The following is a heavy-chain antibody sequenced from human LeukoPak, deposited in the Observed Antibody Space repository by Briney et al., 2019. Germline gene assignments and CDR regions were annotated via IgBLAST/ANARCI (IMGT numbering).Heavy chain of an antibody. D-gene: IGHD3-9*01. CDR2: IYHSGST. J-gene: IGHJ4*02. CDR3: ARSYYDILTGYFD. V-gene: IGHV4-4*02. Sequence: SETLSLTCAVSGGSISSSNWWSWVRQPPGKGLEWIGEIYHSGSTNYNPSLKSRVTMSVDKSKNQFSLKLSSVTAADTAVYYCARSYYDILTGYFDWGQGTLVTVSS. CDR1: GGSISSSNW.